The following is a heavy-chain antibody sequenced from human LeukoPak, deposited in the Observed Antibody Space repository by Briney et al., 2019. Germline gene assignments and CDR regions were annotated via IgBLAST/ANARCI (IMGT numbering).Heavy chain of an antibody. D-gene: IGHD3-10*01. CDR3: ARAPRTGYYYGSGRPNYYYYYMDV. J-gene: IGHJ6*03. CDR2: IYYSGST. CDR1: GCSISSYY. Sequence: SETLSLTCTVSGCSISSYYWSWIRQPPGNGLEWSGYIYYSGSTNYNPSLKSRVTISVDTSKNQFSLKLSSVAAADTAVYYCARAPRTGYYYGSGRPNYYYYYMDVWGKGTTVTISS. V-gene: IGHV4-59*01.